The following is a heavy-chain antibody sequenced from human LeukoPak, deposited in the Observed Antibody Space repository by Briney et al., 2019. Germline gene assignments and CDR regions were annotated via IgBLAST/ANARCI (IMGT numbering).Heavy chain of an antibody. J-gene: IGHJ4*02. Sequence: PSETLYLTCTVSGGSISSGGYYWSWVRQHPGKGLEWIGYIYYTGTTDYNPSLRSRVTISFDTSRNQFSLKLSSVTVADTAVYFCARESGYGGGVFDFWGQGTLVTVSS. CDR1: GGSISSGGYY. CDR3: ARESGYGGGVFDF. CDR2: IYYTGTT. D-gene: IGHD5-18*01. V-gene: IGHV4-31*03.